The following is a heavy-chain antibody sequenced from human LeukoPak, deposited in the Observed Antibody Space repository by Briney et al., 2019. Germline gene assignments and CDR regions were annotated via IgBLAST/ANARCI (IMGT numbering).Heavy chain of an antibody. CDR3: ANQRGGF. D-gene: IGHD3-10*01. Sequence: GGFLRLSCAASGFIFSSYPMSWVRQAPGKGLEWVSAISGTAENTYYADSVKGRFSISRDNSRNTVHLQMNSLRPEDTAVYYCANQRGGFWGQGTLVTVSS. J-gene: IGHJ4*02. CDR2: ISGTAENT. V-gene: IGHV3-23*01. CDR1: GFIFSSYP.